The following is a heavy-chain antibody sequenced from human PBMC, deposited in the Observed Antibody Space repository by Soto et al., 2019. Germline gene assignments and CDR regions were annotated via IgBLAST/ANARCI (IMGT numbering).Heavy chain of an antibody. Sequence: QLQLQESGQGLVKPSETLSLTCRVSDGSMNSDSSYWGWIRQPPGKGLEWIGVINHSGSTYHNLSLKGRVTMSVDASRNQFSLKLTSMTAADTAVYYCARLGGYVSVGYYYLWDSWGQGTLVTVSS. D-gene: IGHD3-22*01. CDR2: INHSGST. CDR1: DGSMNSDSSY. CDR3: ARLGGYVSVGYYYLWDS. J-gene: IGHJ4*02. V-gene: IGHV4-39*01.